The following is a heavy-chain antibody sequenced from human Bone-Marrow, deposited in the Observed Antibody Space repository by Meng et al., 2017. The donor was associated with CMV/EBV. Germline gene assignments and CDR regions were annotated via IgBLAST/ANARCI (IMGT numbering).Heavy chain of an antibody. V-gene: IGHV3-53*01. CDR3: ASIFERVDV. Sequence: GGSLRLSCAASGFSVTDNYMTWVRQAPGKGLEWVSVIYSLGTTYYADSVKGRLTISRDTAKNTVLLQMNSLRAEDTAVYYCASIFERVDVWGQGTTVTVSS. CDR1: GFSVTDNY. D-gene: IGHD3-9*01. J-gene: IGHJ6*02. CDR2: IYSLGTT.